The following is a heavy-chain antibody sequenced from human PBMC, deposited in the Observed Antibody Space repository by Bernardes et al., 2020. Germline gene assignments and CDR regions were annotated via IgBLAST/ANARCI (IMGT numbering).Heavy chain of an antibody. D-gene: IGHD2-15*01. CDR2: IYYSGST. Sequence: SESLHFTCTVSGGCIRSYYWSWMQKPPGKGLEWIGYIYYSGSTKYNPALKSRVTISLDTSKNQCSLKVTSATAADTAVYYCARVSRFCSGGGCFLDAFDIWGQGTMVTVSS. J-gene: IGHJ3*02. CDR3: ARVSRFCSGGGCFLDAFDI. CDR1: GGCIRSYY. V-gene: IGHV4-59*01.